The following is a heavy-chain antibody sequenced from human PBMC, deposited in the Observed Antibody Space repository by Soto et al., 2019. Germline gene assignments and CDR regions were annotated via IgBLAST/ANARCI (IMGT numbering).Heavy chain of an antibody. Sequence: SETLSLTCTVSGDSISGYYWSWIRQPPGKGLEWIGYIYYSGSTNYNPSLKSRVTMSVDTSKDQFSLKLSSVTAADTAVYYCARWWSGSRQGFDPWGQGTLVTVSS. CDR1: GDSISGYY. D-gene: IGHD3-3*01. CDR2: IYYSGST. V-gene: IGHV4-59*12. J-gene: IGHJ5*02. CDR3: ARWWSGSRQGFDP.